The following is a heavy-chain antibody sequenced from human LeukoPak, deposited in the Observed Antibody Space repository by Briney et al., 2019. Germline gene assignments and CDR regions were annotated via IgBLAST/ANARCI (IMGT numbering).Heavy chain of an antibody. J-gene: IGHJ4*02. Sequence: SETLSLTCAVYGGSFSGYYWSWIRQPPGKGLEWIGEINHSGSTNYNPSLKSRVTISVDTSKNQFSLKLSSVTAADTAVYYCARLARDYDILTGYYSYYFDYWGQGTLVTVSS. CDR1: GGSFSGYY. CDR2: INHSGST. D-gene: IGHD3-9*01. CDR3: ARLARDYDILTGYYSYYFDY. V-gene: IGHV4-34*01.